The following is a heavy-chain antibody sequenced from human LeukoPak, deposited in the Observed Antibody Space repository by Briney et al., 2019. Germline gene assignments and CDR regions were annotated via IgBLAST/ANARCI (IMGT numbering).Heavy chain of an antibody. D-gene: IGHD3-10*02. CDR3: ARGVFGESLES. Sequence: GASVKVSCKASGHTFTGYYVYWERQAPGQGLEWMGWMNPNVGGANFPQKFQGRVTVTSDPAISAAYMELRRLRSDDTAVYYCARGVFGESLESWGQGTLVTVSS. CDR2: MNPNVGGA. J-gene: IGHJ4*02. CDR1: GHTFTGYY. V-gene: IGHV1-2*02.